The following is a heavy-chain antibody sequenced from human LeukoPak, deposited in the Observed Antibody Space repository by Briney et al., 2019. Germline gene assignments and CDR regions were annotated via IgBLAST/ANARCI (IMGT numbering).Heavy chain of an antibody. V-gene: IGHV3-33*01. CDR3: ARDIGRGYSYGPFDY. Sequence: PGRSLRLSCAASGFTFSLYAMHWVRQAPGKGLGWVALIWYDGSKKYYADSVEGRFTISRDNSKNTLYLQMNSLRADDTAVYYCARDIGRGYSYGPFDYWGQGTLVTVSS. D-gene: IGHD5-12*01. CDR1: GFTFSLYA. J-gene: IGHJ4*02. CDR2: IWYDGSKK.